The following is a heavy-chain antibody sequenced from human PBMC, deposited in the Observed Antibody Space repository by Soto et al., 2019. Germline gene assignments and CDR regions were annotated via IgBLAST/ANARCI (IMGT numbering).Heavy chain of an antibody. CDR3: ATNDGGGSGSQINY. Sequence: PSVKVSFNASQYTFTCHFVHLVRQAPGQGLEWMGWINPKNGATNYAQNFQDWVTMTRDTSISTAYMELRSLRSDDTAVYYCATNDGGGSGSQINYWGQGTLVTVSS. D-gene: IGHD6-19*01. J-gene: IGHJ4*02. CDR2: INPKNGAT. V-gene: IGHV1-2*04. CDR1: QYTFTCHF.